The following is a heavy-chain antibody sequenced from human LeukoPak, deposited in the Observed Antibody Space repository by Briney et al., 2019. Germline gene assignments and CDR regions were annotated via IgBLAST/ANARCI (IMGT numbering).Heavy chain of an antibody. J-gene: IGHJ4*02. CDR1: GFTFDDYA. V-gene: IGHV3-9*01. CDR3: AKDRLATHNRYFEYFDY. D-gene: IGHD2/OR15-2a*01. Sequence: PGGSLRLSCAASGFTFDDYAMHWVRQAPGKGLEWVSGISWNSGSIGYADSVKGRFTISRDNAKNSLYLQMNRLRAEDTAFYYCAKDRLATHNRYFEYFDYWGQGTLVTVSS. CDR2: ISWNSGSI.